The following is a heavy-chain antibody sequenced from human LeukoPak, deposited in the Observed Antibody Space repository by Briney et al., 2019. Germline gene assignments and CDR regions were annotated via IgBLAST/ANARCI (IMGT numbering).Heavy chain of an antibody. CDR2: ISFDGNNK. CDR1: GFTFSYYA. J-gene: IGHJ4*02. Sequence: GGSLRLSCAASGFTFSYYALHWVRQAPGKGLEWVALISFDGNNKYYADSVKGRFTISRDTSKNILYLQMNTLRAEDTAVYYCARETPGQGFDYWGQGTLVAVSS. V-gene: IGHV3-30*04. CDR3: ARETPGQGFDY.